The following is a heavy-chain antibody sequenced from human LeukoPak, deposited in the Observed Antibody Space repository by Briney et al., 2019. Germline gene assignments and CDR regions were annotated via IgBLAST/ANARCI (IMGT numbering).Heavy chain of an antibody. V-gene: IGHV3-21*01. CDR1: GFTFSRFT. CDR3: AKDLLRGWSSGWYGALDY. CDR2: ITSSSSYI. D-gene: IGHD6-19*01. J-gene: IGHJ4*02. Sequence: GGSLRLSCAASGFTFSRFTMNWVRQAPGKGLEWVSSITSSSSYIYYADSVKGRFTISRDNSKNTLYLQMNSLRAEDTAVYYCAKDLLRGWSSGWYGALDYWGQGTLVTVSS.